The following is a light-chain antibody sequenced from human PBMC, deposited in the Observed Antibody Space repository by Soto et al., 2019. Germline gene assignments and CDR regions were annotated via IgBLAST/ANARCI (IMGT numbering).Light chain of an antibody. J-gene: IGKJ5*01. V-gene: IGKV3-11*01. CDR3: QQRSNWPS. CDR1: QSVSSY. CDR2: DAS. Sequence: EIVLTQSPATLSLSPGERATLSCSASQSVSSYLAWYQQKPGQAPRLLIYDASNRATGIPARFSGSGSGTDFTLTISSLEPEDFAVYYCQQRSNWPSFGQGRRLEIK.